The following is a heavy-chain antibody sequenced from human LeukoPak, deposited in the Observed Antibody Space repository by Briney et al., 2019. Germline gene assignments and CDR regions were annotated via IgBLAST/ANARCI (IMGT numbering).Heavy chain of an antibody. V-gene: IGHV3-48*03. Sequence: GGSLRLSCAASGFTFSSYEMNWVRQAPGKGLEWVSYISSSGSTIYYADSVKGRFTISRDNAKNTLYLQMNSLRAEDTAVYYCAKRRRYYDSSGYYDYWYFDLWGRGTLVTVSS. CDR1: GFTFSSYE. D-gene: IGHD3-22*01. CDR2: ISSSGSTI. J-gene: IGHJ2*01. CDR3: AKRRRYYDSSGYYDYWYFDL.